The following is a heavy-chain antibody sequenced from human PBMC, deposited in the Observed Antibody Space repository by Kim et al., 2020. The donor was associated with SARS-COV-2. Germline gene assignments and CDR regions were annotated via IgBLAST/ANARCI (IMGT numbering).Heavy chain of an antibody. CDR2: IWYDGSNK. Sequence: GGSLRLSCAASGFTFSSYGMHWVRQAPGKGLEWVAVIWYDGSNKYYADSVKGRFTISRDNSKNTLYLQMNSLRAEDTAVYYCAREHGDNEYFQHWGQGTLVTVSS. D-gene: IGHD4-17*01. J-gene: IGHJ1*01. CDR1: GFTFSSYG. V-gene: IGHV3-33*01. CDR3: AREHGDNEYFQH.